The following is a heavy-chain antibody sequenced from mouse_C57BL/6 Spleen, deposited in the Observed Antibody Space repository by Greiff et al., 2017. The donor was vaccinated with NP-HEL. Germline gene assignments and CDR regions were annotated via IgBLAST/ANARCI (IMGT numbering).Heavy chain of an antibody. D-gene: IGHD2-10*01. Sequence: QVQLKESGPGLVAPSQSLSITCTVSGFSLTSYAISWVRQPPGKGLEWLGVIWTGGGTNYNSALKSRLSISKDNSKSKVFLKRNSLQTDDTARYYCARNRLGGGNSLLYYYAMDYWGQGTSVTVSS. V-gene: IGHV2-9-1*01. CDR1: GFSLTSYA. J-gene: IGHJ4*01. CDR2: IWTGGGT. CDR3: ARNRLGGGNSLLYYYAMDY.